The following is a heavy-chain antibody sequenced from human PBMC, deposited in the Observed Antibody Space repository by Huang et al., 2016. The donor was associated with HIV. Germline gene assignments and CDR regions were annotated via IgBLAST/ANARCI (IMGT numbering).Heavy chain of an antibody. D-gene: IGHD2-2*01. CDR2: ITQSGRT. CDR3: ARGRGTSWSFFDT. CDR1: GDSFSGFF. Sequence: QVRLDQWGAGLLKPSETLTLTCAVYGDSFSGFFWSWIRQSPGRGLEWIGEITQSGRTNYNQSLKRRVTIAIDTSKKQFSLKLKSVTADDTSTYYCARGRGTSWSFFDTWGQGSFVTVSS. J-gene: IGHJ5*02. V-gene: IGHV4-34*01.